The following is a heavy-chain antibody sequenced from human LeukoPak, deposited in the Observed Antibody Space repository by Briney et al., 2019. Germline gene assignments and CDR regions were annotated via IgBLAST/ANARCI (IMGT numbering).Heavy chain of an antibody. Sequence: GGSLRLSCAASGFTFSRYAMSWVRQAPGKGLEWVSAISGSGGSTYYADSVKGRFTISRDNSKNTLYLQMNSLRAEDTAVYYCAKGDDVWGSYRPYWGQGTLVTVSS. D-gene: IGHD3-16*02. CDR3: AKGDDVWGSYRPY. CDR1: GFTFSRYA. CDR2: ISGSGGST. J-gene: IGHJ4*02. V-gene: IGHV3-23*01.